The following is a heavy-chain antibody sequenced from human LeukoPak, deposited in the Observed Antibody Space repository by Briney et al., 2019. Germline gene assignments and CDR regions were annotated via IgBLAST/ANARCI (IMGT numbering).Heavy chain of an antibody. CDR3: ARDLGDIAVAFDY. CDR2: ISSSSNYI. CDR1: GFIFSTYT. D-gene: IGHD6-19*01. V-gene: IGHV3-21*01. J-gene: IGHJ4*02. Sequence: GGSLRLSCATSGFIFSTYTMNWVRQAPGKGLEWVSSISSSSNYIYYADSVKGRFTISRDNAKYSLYLQINGLRAEDTAVYYCARDLGDIAVAFDYWGQGTLVTVSS.